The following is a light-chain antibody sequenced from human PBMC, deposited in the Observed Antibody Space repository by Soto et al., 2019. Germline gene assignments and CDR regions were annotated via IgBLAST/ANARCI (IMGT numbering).Light chain of an antibody. CDR1: SGSVSTSYY. CDR3: VLYMGSGIWV. CDR2: STN. J-gene: IGLJ3*02. V-gene: IGLV8-61*01. Sequence: QTVVTQEPSFSVSPGGTVTLTCGLSSGSVSTSYYPSWYQQTPGQAPRTLIYSTNPRSSGVPDRFSGSILGNKAALTSAGAQADDESDYYCVLYMGSGIWVFGGGTKLTVL.